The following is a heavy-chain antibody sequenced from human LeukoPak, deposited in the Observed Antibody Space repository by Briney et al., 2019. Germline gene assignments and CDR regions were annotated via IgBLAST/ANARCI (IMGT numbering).Heavy chain of an antibody. CDR2: INHSGST. Sequence: SETLSLTCAVYGGSFSGYYWSWIRQPPGKGLEWIGEINHSGSTNYNPSLKSRVTISVDTSKNQFSLKLSSVTAADTAVYYCARVRPGLRWFPFDYWGQGTLVTVSS. CDR3: ARVRPGLRWFPFDY. CDR1: GGSFSGYY. J-gene: IGHJ4*02. V-gene: IGHV4-34*01. D-gene: IGHD4-23*01.